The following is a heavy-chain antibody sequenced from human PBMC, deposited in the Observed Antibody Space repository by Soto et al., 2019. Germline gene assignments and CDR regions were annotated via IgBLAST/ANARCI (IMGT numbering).Heavy chain of an antibody. J-gene: IGHJ1*01. Sequence: GGSLRLSCAASGFTFSSYSMNWVRQAPGEGLEWVSSISSSSSYIYYADSVKGRFTISRDNAKNSLYLQMNSLRAEDTAVYYCARDPGIAAAGTMAGTVGVQHWGQGTLVTVSS. CDR2: ISSSSSYI. V-gene: IGHV3-21*01. CDR3: ARDPGIAAAGTMAGTVGVQH. D-gene: IGHD6-13*01. CDR1: GFTFSSYS.